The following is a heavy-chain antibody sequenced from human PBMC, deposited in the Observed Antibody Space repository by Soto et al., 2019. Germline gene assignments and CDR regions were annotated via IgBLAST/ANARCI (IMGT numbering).Heavy chain of an antibody. D-gene: IGHD6-13*01. Sequence: PSETLSLTCTVSGGSISSSSYYWGWIRQPPGKGLEWIGSIYYSGSTYYNPSLKSRVTISVDTSKNQFSLKLSSVTAADTAVYYCARHSLYSSSWYFRRESEYFQHWGQGTLVTVSS. V-gene: IGHV4-39*01. CDR2: IYYSGST. CDR3: ARHSLYSSSWYFRRESEYFQH. CDR1: GGSISSSSYY. J-gene: IGHJ1*01.